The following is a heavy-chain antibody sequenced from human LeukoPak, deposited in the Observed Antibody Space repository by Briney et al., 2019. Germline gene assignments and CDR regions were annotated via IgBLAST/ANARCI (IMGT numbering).Heavy chain of an antibody. CDR1: GFTFSSYW. D-gene: IGHD3-3*01. Sequence: GGSLRLSCAASGFTFSSYWIHWVRQAPGKGLVWVSRINSDGSRTNYADSVKGRFTISRDNAKNTLYLQTNSLRAEDTAVYYCARSGLRFLEWSTMDVWGKGTTVTVSS. J-gene: IGHJ6*03. CDR3: ARSGLRFLEWSTMDV. V-gene: IGHV3-74*01. CDR2: INSDGSRT.